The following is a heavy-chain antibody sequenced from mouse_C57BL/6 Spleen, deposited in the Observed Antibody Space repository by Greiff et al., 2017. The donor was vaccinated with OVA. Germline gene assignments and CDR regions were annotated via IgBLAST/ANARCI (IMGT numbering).Heavy chain of an antibody. CDR2: INPSSGYT. CDR3: ATYYDYDPYFDY. V-gene: IGHV1-7*01. D-gene: IGHD2-4*01. J-gene: IGHJ2*01. CDR1: GYTFTSYW. Sequence: QVQLQQSGAELAKPGASVKLSCKASGYTFTSYWMHWVKQRPGQGLEWIGYINPSSGYTKYNQKFKDKATLTAGKSSSTAYMQLSSLTYEDSAVYYCATYYDYDPYFDYWGQGTTLTVSS.